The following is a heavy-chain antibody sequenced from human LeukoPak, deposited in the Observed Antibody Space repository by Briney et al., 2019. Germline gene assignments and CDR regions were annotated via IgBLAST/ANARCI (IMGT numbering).Heavy chain of an antibody. CDR1: GFTFSSYS. CDR3: ARGPMDCSSTSCSPFHH. D-gene: IGHD2-2*01. J-gene: IGHJ1*01. V-gene: IGHV3-21*01. CDR2: ISSSSGYI. Sequence: GGSLRLPCAASGFTFSSYSMNWVRQAPGKGLEWVSSISSSSGYIYYADSVKGRFTISRDNAKNSLYLQMNSLRAEDTAVYYCARGPMDCSSTSCSPFHHWGQGTLVTVSS.